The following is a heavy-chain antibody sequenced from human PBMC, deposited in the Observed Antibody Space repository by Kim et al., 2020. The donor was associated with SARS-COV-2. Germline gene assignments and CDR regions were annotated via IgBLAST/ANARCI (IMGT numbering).Heavy chain of an antibody. J-gene: IGHJ4*02. CDR1: GFTFTSYS. Sequence: GGSLRLSCAASGFTFTSYSMNWVRQAQGKGLEWVYLISGRIGYLYYETPVTGRFTISRDNAKNSLYLQMNSLRAEDTAVYYCARSRQFQIAAAGLEFDYWGQGTLVTVSS. CDR3: ARSRQFQIAAAGLEFDY. V-gene: IGHV3-21*01. CDR2: ISGRIGYL. D-gene: IGHD6-13*01.